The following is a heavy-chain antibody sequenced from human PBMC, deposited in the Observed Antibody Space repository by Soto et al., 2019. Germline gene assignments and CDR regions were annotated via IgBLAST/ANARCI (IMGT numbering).Heavy chain of an antibody. V-gene: IGHV1-18*04. D-gene: IGHD3-22*01. J-gene: IGHJ4*02. Sequence: QVQLVQSGAEVKKPGASVKVSCKASGYTFTSYGISWVRQAPGQGLKWMGWISAYNGNTNYAQKLQGRVTMTTDTSTSTAYMELRSLRSDDTAVYYCARVRYYYDSSGYPDYWGQGTLVTVSS. CDR2: ISAYNGNT. CDR3: ARVRYYYDSSGYPDY. CDR1: GYTFTSYG.